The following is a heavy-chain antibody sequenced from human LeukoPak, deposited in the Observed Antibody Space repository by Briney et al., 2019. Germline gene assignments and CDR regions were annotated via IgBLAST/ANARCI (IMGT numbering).Heavy chain of an antibody. D-gene: IGHD1-20*01. CDR3: ARLITGTHYFDS. Sequence: PGGSLRLSCAASGFSFSSYAMSWVRQAPGKGLDWVSGISGTGDSTYYADSVKGRFTISRDNGKNSLYLQMDSLRAEDTAVYYCARLITGTHYFDSWGQGTLVTVSS. CDR2: ISGTGDST. J-gene: IGHJ4*02. V-gene: IGHV3-23*01. CDR1: GFSFSSYA.